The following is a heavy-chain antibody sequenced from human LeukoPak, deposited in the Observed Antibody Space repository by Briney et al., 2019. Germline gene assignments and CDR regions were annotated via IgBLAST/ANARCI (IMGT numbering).Heavy chain of an antibody. Sequence: PGGSLRLSCAASGFTFSSYAMRWVRQAPGKGLEWVAVISYDGSNKYYADSVKGRFTISRDNSKNTLYLQMNSLRAEDTTVYYCAGDRDDGIDYWGQGTLVTVSS. CDR1: GFTFSSYA. D-gene: IGHD3-10*01. V-gene: IGHV3-30-3*01. J-gene: IGHJ4*02. CDR2: ISYDGSNK. CDR3: AGDRDDGIDY.